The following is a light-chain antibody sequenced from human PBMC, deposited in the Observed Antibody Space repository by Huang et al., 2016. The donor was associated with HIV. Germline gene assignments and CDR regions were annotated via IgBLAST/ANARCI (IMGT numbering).Light chain of an antibody. Sequence: EIVLTQSPGTLSLSPGERATLSCRASQSVCNYLVWYQQKPGQAPRLLIYDAAYMAAGIPARFSGSGSGRDFTLTMSSLEPEDFAVYYCQQRSKWPITFGQGTRLEIK. CDR1: QSVCNY. V-gene: IGKV3-11*02. CDR2: DAA. J-gene: IGKJ5*01. CDR3: QQRSKWPIT.